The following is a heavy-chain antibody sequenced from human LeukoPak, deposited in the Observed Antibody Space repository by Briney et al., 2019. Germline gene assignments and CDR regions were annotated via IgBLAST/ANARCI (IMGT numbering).Heavy chain of an antibody. Sequence: GGSLRLSCAASGFTFSGSAMHWVRQASGKGLEWVGRIRSKANSYATAYAASVKGRFTISRDDSKNTAYLQMNSLRAEDTALYYCAKKGQNDAFDIWGQGTMVTVSS. V-gene: IGHV3-73*01. J-gene: IGHJ3*02. CDR1: GFTFSGSA. CDR3: AKKGQNDAFDI. CDR2: IRSKANSYAT.